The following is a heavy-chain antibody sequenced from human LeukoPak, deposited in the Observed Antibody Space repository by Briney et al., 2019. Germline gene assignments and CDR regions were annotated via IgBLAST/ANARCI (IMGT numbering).Heavy chain of an antibody. J-gene: IGHJ5*02. D-gene: IGHD2-15*01. V-gene: IGHV3-66*01. CDR2: IYSSGST. CDR1: GFSVSNNY. CDR3: ARTGLYCSGGSCYSGGPPENWFDP. Sequence: GGSLRLSCAASGFSVSNNYMNWVRQAPGKGLEWVSVIYSSGSTYYADSVKGRFTISRDNAKNSLYLQMNSLRAEDTAVYYCARTGLYCSGGSCYSGGPPENWFDPWGQGTLVTVSS.